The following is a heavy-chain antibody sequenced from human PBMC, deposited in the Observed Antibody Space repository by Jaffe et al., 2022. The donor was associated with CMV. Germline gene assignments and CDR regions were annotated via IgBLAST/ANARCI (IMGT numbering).Heavy chain of an antibody. CDR1: GFTFATHG. Sequence: QVHLVQSGAEVKKPGASVRVSCKTSGFTFATHGISWVRQAPGQGLEWMGWISVYNGKTNIKYAERLQGRVTLTTDTSTATAYMDLGSLRSDDTAMYYCARDPFPNIGVSALSHDFWGQGTLVTVSS. CDR2: ISVYNGKTNI. CDR3: ARDPFPNIGVSALSHDF. V-gene: IGHV1-18*01. D-gene: IGHD2-8*01. J-gene: IGHJ4*02.